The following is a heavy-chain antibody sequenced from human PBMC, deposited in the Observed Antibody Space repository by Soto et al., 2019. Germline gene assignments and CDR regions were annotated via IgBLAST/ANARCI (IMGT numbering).Heavy chain of an antibody. CDR1: GDSISSLNYY. Sequence: SETLSLTCTVSGDSISSLNYYWSWIRQYPGKGLEWIGYIYFSGSTYYNPSLKSPVTISVDTSKSQFSLRLNSVTAADTAVYYCARSLGNYPVTGAFDVWCQGTLVPISS. V-gene: IGHV4-31*01. J-gene: IGHJ3*01. CDR3: ARSLGNYPVTGAFDV. CDR2: IYFSGST. D-gene: IGHD3-16*02.